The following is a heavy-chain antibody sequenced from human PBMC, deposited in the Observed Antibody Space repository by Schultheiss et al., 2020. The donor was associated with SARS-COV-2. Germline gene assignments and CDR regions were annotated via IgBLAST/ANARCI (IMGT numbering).Heavy chain of an antibody. D-gene: IGHD4-23*01. Sequence: GESLKISCAASGFTFSSYGMHWVRQAPGKGLEWVAVIWYDGSNKYYADSVKGRFTISRDNSKNTLYLQMNSLRAEDTAVYYCARGVEAVVTILKFQHWGQGTLVTVSS. CDR2: IWYDGSNK. J-gene: IGHJ1*01. V-gene: IGHV3-33*01. CDR1: GFTFSSYG. CDR3: ARGVEAVVTILKFQH.